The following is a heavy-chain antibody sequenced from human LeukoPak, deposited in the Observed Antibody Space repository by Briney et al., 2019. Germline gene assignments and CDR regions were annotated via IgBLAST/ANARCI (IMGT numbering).Heavy chain of an antibody. J-gene: IGHJ1*01. Sequence: GGSLRLSCAASGFTFSSYAMHWVRQAPGKGLEWVAVISYDGSNKYYADSVKGRFTISRDNSKNTLYLQMNSLRAEDTAVYYCAKTAYDILTGYYSRYGYFQHWGQGTLVTVSS. CDR2: ISYDGSNK. CDR1: GFTFSSYA. CDR3: AKTAYDILTGYYSRYGYFQH. D-gene: IGHD3-9*01. V-gene: IGHV3-30*04.